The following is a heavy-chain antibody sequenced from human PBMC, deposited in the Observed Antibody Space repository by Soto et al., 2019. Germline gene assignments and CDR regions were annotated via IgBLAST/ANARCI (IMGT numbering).Heavy chain of an antibody. D-gene: IGHD5-12*01. Sequence: RLSCTASGFTFGDYAMSWVRQAPGKWLDWVGFIRSKAYGGTTEYAASVKGRFTISRDDSKSIAYLQMNSLKTEDTAVYYCTRDLEWLRLGWFDPWGQGTMVTV. CDR2: IRSKAYGGTT. CDR3: TRDLEWLRLGWFDP. J-gene: IGHJ5*02. V-gene: IGHV3-49*04. CDR1: GFTFGDYA.